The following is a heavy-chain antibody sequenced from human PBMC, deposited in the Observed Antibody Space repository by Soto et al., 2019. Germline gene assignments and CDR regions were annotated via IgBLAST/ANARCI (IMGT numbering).Heavy chain of an antibody. CDR1: GVTCSSYA. Sequence: PVGSLRLSCAASGVTCSSYAMSWVRQAPGKGLEWVSAISGSGGSTYYADSVKGRFTISRDNSKNTLYLQMNSLRAEDTAVYYCATSGYCSSTSCYSLGMDVWGQGTTVTVSS. V-gene: IGHV3-23*01. CDR2: ISGSGGST. CDR3: ATSGYCSSTSCYSLGMDV. D-gene: IGHD2-2*03. J-gene: IGHJ6*02.